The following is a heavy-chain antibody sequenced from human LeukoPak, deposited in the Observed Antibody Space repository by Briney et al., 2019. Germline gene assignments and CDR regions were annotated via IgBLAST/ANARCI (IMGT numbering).Heavy chain of an antibody. CDR1: GFTFSSYG. CDR3: AKGDKMLTWRRTYNRFDH. D-gene: IGHD3-16*01. J-gene: IGHJ5*02. Sequence: PGGCLRLSCAASGFTFSSYGMHWVGQAPGKGLDWVEFIHHEGSNKYYADSVRGRFTISRDNSKNTLYLQMNSLRAEDTAVYFCAKGDKMLTWRRTYNRFDHWGQGTLVTVSS. V-gene: IGHV3-30*02. CDR2: IHHEGSNK.